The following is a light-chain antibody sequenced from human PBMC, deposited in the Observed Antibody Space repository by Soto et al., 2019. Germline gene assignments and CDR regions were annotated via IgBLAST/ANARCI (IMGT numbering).Light chain of an antibody. CDR2: GVT. Sequence: QSALTQPASVSGSPGQSITISCTGTSSDVGGYNYVSWYQQHPGKAPKLIIYGVTNRPSGVSNRFSGSKSGNTASLTISGLQAEDEADYYCSLYTSSTTLSVVFGGGTKLTVL. V-gene: IGLV2-14*01. CDR1: SSDVGGYNY. CDR3: SLYTSSTTLSVV. J-gene: IGLJ2*01.